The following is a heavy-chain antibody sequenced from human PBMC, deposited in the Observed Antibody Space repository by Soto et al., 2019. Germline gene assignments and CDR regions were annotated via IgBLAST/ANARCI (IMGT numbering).Heavy chain of an antibody. CDR2: IWYDGSNK. D-gene: IGHD6-13*01. J-gene: IGHJ4*02. CDR1: GFSLSSYG. CDR3: ARGRGSSWYYFDY. Sequence: GSLRLCCAASGFSLSSYGMHWVRQAPGKGLEWVAVIWYDGSNKYYADSVKGRFTISRDNSKNTLYLQMNSLRAEDTAVYYCARGRGSSWYYFDYWGQGTLVTVSA. V-gene: IGHV3-33*01.